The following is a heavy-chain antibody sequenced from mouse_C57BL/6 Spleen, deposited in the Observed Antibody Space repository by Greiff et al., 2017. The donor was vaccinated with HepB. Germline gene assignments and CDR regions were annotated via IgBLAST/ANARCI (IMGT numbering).Heavy chain of an antibody. V-gene: IGHV5-12*01. CDR3: ARGGSTMVTTFDY. J-gene: IGHJ2*01. CDR2: ISNGGGST. D-gene: IGHD2-2*01. Sequence: DVKLVESGGGLVQPGGSLKLSCAASGFTFSDYYMYWVRQTPEKRLEWVAYISNGGGSTYYPDTVKGRFTISRDNAKNTLYLQMSRLKSEDTAMYYCARGGSTMVTTFDYWGQGTTLTVSS. CDR1: GFTFSDYY.